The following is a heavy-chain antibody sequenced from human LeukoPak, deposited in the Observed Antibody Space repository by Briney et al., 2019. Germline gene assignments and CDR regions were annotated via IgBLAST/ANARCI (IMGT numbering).Heavy chain of an antibody. CDR2: ISGSDTGT. D-gene: IGHD2-15*01. J-gene: IGHJ4*02. CDR3: AKAPAGHCSGVICYPLDN. V-gene: IGHV3-23*01. CDR1: GFTFDDYG. Sequence: GGSLRLSCAASGFTFDDYGMSWVRQAPGKGLEWVSAISGSDTGTYYADSVRGRFTISRDNSKNMLFLQMNSLRAEDTAVYYCAKAPAGHCSGVICYPLDNWGQGILVSVSS.